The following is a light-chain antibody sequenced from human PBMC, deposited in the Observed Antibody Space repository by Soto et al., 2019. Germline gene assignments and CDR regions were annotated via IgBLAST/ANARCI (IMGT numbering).Light chain of an antibody. CDR1: SSDVGSYNY. Sequence: QSALTQPPSASGSPGQSVTISCTGTSSDVGSYNYVSWFQQHPGKAPKLMIYEVTERPSGVPDRLSGSKSGNTASLTVSGLQTEDEADYYFRSYTRRNTFNVIFGRGTKVTLL. J-gene: IGLJ2*01. CDR2: EVT. V-gene: IGLV2-8*01. CDR3: RSYTRRNTFNVI.